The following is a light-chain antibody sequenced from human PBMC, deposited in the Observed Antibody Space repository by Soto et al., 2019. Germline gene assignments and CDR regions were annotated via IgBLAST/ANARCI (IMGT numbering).Light chain of an antibody. J-gene: IGLJ2*01. CDR3: ATWDDSLYALV. CDR1: SSNIGSNI. Sequence: QSVLTQPPSASGTPGQGVTISCSGSSSNIGSNIVKWYQQIPGTAPKLLIYSNYERPSGVPDRFTGSKSGTSASLAISGLQSEDEADYYCATWDDSLYALVFGGGTQLTVL. CDR2: SNY. V-gene: IGLV1-44*01.